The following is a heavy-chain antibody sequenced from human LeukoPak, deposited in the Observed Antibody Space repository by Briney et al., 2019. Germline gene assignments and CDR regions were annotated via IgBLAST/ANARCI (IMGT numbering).Heavy chain of an antibody. D-gene: IGHD3-10*01. CDR1: GFTFSSYG. V-gene: IGHV3-30*02. CDR2: IRYDGSNK. CDR3: AKDWRWFGERMFDY. Sequence: PGGSLRLSCAASGFTFSSYGMHWVRQAPGKGLEWVAFIRYDGSNKYYADSVKGRFTISRDNSKNTVYLQMNSLRAEDTAVYYCAKDWRWFGERMFDYWGQGTLVTVSS. J-gene: IGHJ4*02.